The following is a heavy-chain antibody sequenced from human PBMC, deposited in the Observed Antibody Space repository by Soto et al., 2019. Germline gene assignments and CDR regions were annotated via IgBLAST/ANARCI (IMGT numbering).Heavy chain of an antibody. J-gene: IGHJ6*02. CDR2: IYYTGST. CDR3: SRGRDQYKVGNV. V-gene: IGHV4-39*01. Sequence: SETLSLTCTVSGGSISSSSYCWGWIRQPPGKGLEWIGTIYYTGSTYYNPSLKSRVSISVDTSKNQFSLKLSSVTAADTAVYFCSRGRDQYKVGNVWGPGTTVTVSS. D-gene: IGHD1-26*01. CDR1: GGSISSSSYC.